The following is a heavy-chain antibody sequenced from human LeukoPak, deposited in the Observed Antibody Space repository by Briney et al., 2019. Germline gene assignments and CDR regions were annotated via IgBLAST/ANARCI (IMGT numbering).Heavy chain of an antibody. Sequence: PGGSLRLSCATSGFIFSNYAVNWVRQAPGKGLEWVSSISSSSSYIYYADSVKGRFTISRDNAKNSLYLQMNSLRAEDTAVYYCAKTARVPDYWGQGTQVTVSS. D-gene: IGHD6-6*01. V-gene: IGHV3-21*01. CDR3: AKTARVPDY. CDR2: ISSSSSYI. CDR1: GFIFSNYA. J-gene: IGHJ4*02.